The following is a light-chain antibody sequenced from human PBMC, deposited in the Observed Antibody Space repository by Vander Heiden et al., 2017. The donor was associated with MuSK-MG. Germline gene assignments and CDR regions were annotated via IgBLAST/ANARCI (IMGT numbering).Light chain of an antibody. J-gene: IGKJ2*02. Sequence: DIQMTQSPSTLSASVGDRVTITCRASQSISSWLAWYQQKPGKAPKLLIYKASSLESGVPSRFSGSGYGKEFTLTISSRQPDDFASYYCQLNNSYSQGTFGQGTKMEIK. CDR3: QLNNSYSQGT. V-gene: IGKV1-5*03. CDR2: KAS. CDR1: QSISSW.